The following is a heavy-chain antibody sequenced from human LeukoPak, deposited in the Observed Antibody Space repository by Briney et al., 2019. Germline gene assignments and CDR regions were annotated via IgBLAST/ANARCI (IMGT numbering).Heavy chain of an antibody. CDR1: GFTFNNYA. D-gene: IGHD2-15*01. V-gene: IGHV3-23*01. J-gene: IGHJ4*02. CDR2: IFGSGGSA. Sequence: GGSLRLSCAASGFTFNNYAMYWVRQAPGKGLEWVSGIFGSGGSAHYADSVKGRFTISRDNSKNTAYLQLDSLRVEDTAVYYCGKTTVGYSSGRYPGWPVDYWGQGTLVTVSS. CDR3: GKTTVGYSSGRYPGWPVDY.